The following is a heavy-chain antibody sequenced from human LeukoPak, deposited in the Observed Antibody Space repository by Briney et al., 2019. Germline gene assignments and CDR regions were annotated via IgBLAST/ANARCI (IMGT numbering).Heavy chain of an antibody. CDR1: GFTFRSYG. CDR2: IRYDGSNK. V-gene: IGHV3-30*02. J-gene: IGHJ4*02. D-gene: IGHD2-8*01. Sequence: GGSLRLSCAASGFTFRSYGMHWVRQAPGKGLEWVAFIRYDGSNKCYADSVKGRFTISRDNSKNTLYLQMNSLRAEDTAVYYCAKDGVPSRYFGRNYFDYWGQGTLVTVSS. CDR3: AKDGVPSRYFGRNYFDY.